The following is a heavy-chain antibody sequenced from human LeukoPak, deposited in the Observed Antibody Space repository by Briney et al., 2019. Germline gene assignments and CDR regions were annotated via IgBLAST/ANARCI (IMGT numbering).Heavy chain of an antibody. CDR2: IYYSGST. V-gene: IGHV4-39*01. CDR1: GGSISSSSYY. J-gene: IGHJ4*02. Sequence: PSETLSLTCTVSGGSISSSSYYWGWIRQPPGKGLEWIGSIYYSGSTYYNLSLKSRVTISVDTSKNQFSLKLSSVTAADTAVYYCARRTPALWFGEDWGQGTLVTVSS. D-gene: IGHD3-10*01. CDR3: ARRTPALWFGED.